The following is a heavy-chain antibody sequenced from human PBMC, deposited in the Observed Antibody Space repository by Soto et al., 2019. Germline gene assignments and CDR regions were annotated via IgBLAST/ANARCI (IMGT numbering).Heavy chain of an antibody. D-gene: IGHD3-16*01. V-gene: IGHV4-59*01. CDR1: GGSISSYY. J-gene: IGHJ6*02. CDR2: IYYSGST. CDR3: ARGLRLYYGMDV. Sequence: TSETLSLTCTVSGGSISSYYWSWIRQPPGKGLEWIGYIYYSGSTNYNPSLKSRVTISVDTSKNQFSLKLSSVTAADTAVYYCARGLRLYYGMDVWGQGTTVTVSS.